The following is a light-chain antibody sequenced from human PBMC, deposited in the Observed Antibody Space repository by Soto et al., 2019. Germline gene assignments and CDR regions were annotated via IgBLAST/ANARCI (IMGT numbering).Light chain of an antibody. CDR1: NSNIGNNF. CDR2: DNS. CDR3: GTWDSSLSVVV. J-gene: IGLJ2*01. Sequence: QSVLTQPPSVSAAPGQNVTISCAGSNSNIGNNFVSWYQQFPGTSPKFLIYDNSKRPSGIPDRFSGSRSGTSATLGITGLQTGDEADYYCGTWDSSLSVVVFGGGTKLTVL. V-gene: IGLV1-51*01.